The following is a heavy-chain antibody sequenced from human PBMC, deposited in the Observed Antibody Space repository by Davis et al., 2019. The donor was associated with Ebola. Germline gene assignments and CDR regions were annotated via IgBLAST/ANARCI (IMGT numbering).Heavy chain of an antibody. J-gene: IGHJ4*02. V-gene: IGHV3-11*06. CDR3: ARDTPTIFGVVIIH. D-gene: IGHD3-3*01. Sequence: GRFTISRDNAKNSLYLQMNSLRADDTAVYYCARDTPTIFGVVIIHWGQGTLVTVSS.